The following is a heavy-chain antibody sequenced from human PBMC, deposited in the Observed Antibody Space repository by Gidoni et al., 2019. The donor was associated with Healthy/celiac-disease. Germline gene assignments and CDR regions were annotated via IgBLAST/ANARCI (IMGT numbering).Heavy chain of an antibody. Sequence: QVQLQASGPGLVKPSETLSLTCTVSGYSISSGYYWGWIRQPPGKGLEWIGSIYHSGSTYYNPSLKSRVTISVDTSKNQFSLKLSSVTAADTAVYYCARDPLTGYFDYWGQGTLVTVSS. CDR1: GYSISSGYY. CDR2: IYHSGST. CDR3: ARDPLTGYFDY. D-gene: IGHD3-9*01. J-gene: IGHJ4*02. V-gene: IGHV4-38-2*02.